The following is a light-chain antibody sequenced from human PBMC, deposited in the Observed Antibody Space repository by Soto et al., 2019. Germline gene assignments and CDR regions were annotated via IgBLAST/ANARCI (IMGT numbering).Light chain of an antibody. Sequence: EIVLTQSPATLSLSPGGRATLSCRASQSVSSNVAWYHQKPGQAPRLLIYGASTRATGIPARFSGSGSGTAFTLTISSLQSEAFAVYYCQQYNSWTPWTFGPGTKVEIK. J-gene: IGKJ1*01. V-gene: IGKV3-15*01. CDR2: GAS. CDR1: QSVSSN. CDR3: QQYNSWTPWT.